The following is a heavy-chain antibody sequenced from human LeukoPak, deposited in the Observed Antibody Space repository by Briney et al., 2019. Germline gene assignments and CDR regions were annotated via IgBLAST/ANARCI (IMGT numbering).Heavy chain of an antibody. D-gene: IGHD1-20*01. Sequence: SETLSLTCTVSGGSISSYYWSWIRQPPGRGLEWIGYIYYSGSTNYNPSLKSRVTISVDTSKNQFSLKLSSVTAADTAVYYCARYLEYFDYWGQGTLVTVSS. CDR3: ARYLEYFDY. V-gene: IGHV4-59*08. CDR2: IYYSGST. CDR1: GGSISSYY. J-gene: IGHJ4*02.